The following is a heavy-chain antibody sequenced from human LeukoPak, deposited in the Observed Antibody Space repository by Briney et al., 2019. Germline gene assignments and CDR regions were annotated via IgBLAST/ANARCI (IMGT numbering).Heavy chain of an antibody. D-gene: IGHD3-3*01. CDR1: GGSVSSGDYS. Sequence: PSETLSLTCAVSGGSVSSGDYSWSWIRQPPGKGLEWIGYIYHSGSTYYNPSLKSRVTISVDRSKNQFSLKLSSVTAADTAVYYCARASRYLPWVFGALLHAFDIWGQGTMVTVSS. CDR3: ARASRYLPWVFGALLHAFDI. J-gene: IGHJ3*02. V-gene: IGHV4-30-2*01. CDR2: IYHSGST.